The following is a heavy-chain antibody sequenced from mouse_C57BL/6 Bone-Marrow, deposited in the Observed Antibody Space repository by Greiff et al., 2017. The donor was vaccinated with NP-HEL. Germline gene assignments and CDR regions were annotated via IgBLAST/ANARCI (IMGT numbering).Heavy chain of an antibody. V-gene: IGHV14-3*01. CDR2: IDPANGNT. J-gene: IGHJ1*03. Sequence: VQLKQSVAALVRPGASVKLSCTASGFNIQNTYMHWVKQRPEQGLEWIGRIDPANGNTKYAPKFQGKATITADTSSNTAYLQLSSLTSEDPAIYYCAEDPHYGSTLYWYFDVWGTGTTVTVSS. CDR3: AEDPHYGSTLYWYFDV. CDR1: GFNIQNTY. D-gene: IGHD1-1*01.